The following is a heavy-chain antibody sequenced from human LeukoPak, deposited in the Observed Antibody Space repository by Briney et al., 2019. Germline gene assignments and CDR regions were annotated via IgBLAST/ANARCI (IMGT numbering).Heavy chain of an antibody. CDR1: GFTFSSYD. D-gene: IGHD3-22*01. Sequence: PGRSLRLSCAASGFTFSSYDIHWVRLAPGKGLEWVVVISYDGGNKYYADSVKGRFAISRDDSKNTLYLQMNSLRAEDTAVYYCAKGTHYYDSSGYWGAFDIWGQGTMVTVSS. J-gene: IGHJ3*02. V-gene: IGHV3-30*18. CDR3: AKGTHYYDSSGYWGAFDI. CDR2: ISYDGGNK.